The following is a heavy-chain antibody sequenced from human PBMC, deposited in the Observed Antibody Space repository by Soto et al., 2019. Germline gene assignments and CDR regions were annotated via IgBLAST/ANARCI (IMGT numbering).Heavy chain of an antibody. D-gene: IGHD2-15*01. V-gene: IGHV1-18*01. CDR2: ISAYNGNT. J-gene: IGHJ6*02. CDR3: ARHCSGGSCYYTGGMDV. CDR1: GYTFTSYG. Sequence: ASVQVSCKASGYTFTSYGISWVRQAPGQGLEWMGWISAYNGNTNYAQKLQGRVTMTTDTSTSTAYMELRSLRSDDTAVYYCARHCSGGSCYYTGGMDVWGQGTTVTVSS.